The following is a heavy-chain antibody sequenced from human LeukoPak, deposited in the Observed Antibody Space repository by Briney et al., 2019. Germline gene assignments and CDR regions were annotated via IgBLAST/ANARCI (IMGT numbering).Heavy chain of an antibody. CDR1: GGSISSSSYY. Sequence: PSETLSLTCTVSGGSISSSSYYWGWIRQPPGKGLEWIGSIYYSGSTYYNPSLKSRVTISVDTSNNQFSLKLSSVTAADTAVYYCARIRGITYYFDYWGQGTLVTVSS. J-gene: IGHJ4*02. D-gene: IGHD3-16*01. CDR3: ARIRGITYYFDY. CDR2: IYYSGST. V-gene: IGHV4-39*01.